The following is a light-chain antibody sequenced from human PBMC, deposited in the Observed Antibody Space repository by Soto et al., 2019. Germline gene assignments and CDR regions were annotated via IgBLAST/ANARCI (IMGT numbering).Light chain of an antibody. CDR2: GAS. Sequence: EIVLRQSPGTLSFSPGERATLSCRAIQSISSRHLAWYQQKPGQAPRLPISGASSRATGIPDRFSGSGSGTDFTLTISSLQSEDFAVYYCQQYNDWPPSTFGPGTKVDIK. V-gene: IGKV3-20*01. J-gene: IGKJ1*01. CDR3: QQYNDWPPST. CDR1: QSISSRH.